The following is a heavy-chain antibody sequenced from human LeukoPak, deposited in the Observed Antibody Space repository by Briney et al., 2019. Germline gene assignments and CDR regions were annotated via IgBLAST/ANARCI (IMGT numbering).Heavy chain of an antibody. J-gene: IGHJ4*02. CDR2: INPSGGST. V-gene: IGHV1-46*01. CDR1: GYTFTSYY. CDR3: ARATLSDYYFNY. Sequence: ASVKVSCKATGYTFTSYYMHWVRQAPGQGLEWMGIINPSGGSTSYAQKFQGRVTMTRDTSTNTVYMELSSLRSEDTAVYFCARATLSDYYFNYWGQGTLVTVSS.